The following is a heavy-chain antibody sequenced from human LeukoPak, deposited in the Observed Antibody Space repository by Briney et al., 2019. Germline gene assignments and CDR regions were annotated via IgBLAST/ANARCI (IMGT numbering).Heavy chain of an antibody. Sequence: QPGGSLRLSCAASGFTFSSYWMHWVRQTPGKGLEWVSSIDISGSNTYYADSVKGRFTISRDNSKNTVYLHMNSLRPDDTAVYYCAKEIRPNDYWGQGTLVTVSS. V-gene: IGHV3-23*05. CDR1: GFTFSSYW. J-gene: IGHJ4*02. CDR3: AKEIRPNDY. CDR2: IDISGSNT. D-gene: IGHD4-17*01.